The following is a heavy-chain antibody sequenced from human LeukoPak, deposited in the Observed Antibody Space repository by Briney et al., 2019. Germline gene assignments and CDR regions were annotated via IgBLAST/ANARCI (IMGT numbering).Heavy chain of an antibody. Sequence: GGSLRLSCAASGFTFSSYNMNWVRQAPGKGLEWVSYITSSSSTIYYADSVKGRFTISRDNSKNTLYLQMNSLRAEDTAVYYCARDNHEKTEWELVDYWGQGTLVTVSS. CDR3: ARDNHEKTEWELVDY. D-gene: IGHD1-26*01. CDR2: ITSSSSTI. CDR1: GFTFSSYN. J-gene: IGHJ4*02. V-gene: IGHV3-48*01.